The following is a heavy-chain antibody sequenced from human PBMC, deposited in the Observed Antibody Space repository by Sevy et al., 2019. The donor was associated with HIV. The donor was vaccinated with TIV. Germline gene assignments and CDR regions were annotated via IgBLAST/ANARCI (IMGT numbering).Heavy chain of an antibody. Sequence: GGSLRLSCAASGFTFSSYGMHWVRQAPGKGLEWVAVIWYDGSNKYYADSVKGRFTISRDNSKNTLYLQMNSLRAEDTAVYYCVRGRLIVATTKGPDAFDIWGQGTMVTVSS. V-gene: IGHV3-33*01. D-gene: IGHD5-12*01. J-gene: IGHJ3*02. CDR2: IWYDGSNK. CDR1: GFTFSSYG. CDR3: VRGRLIVATTKGPDAFDI.